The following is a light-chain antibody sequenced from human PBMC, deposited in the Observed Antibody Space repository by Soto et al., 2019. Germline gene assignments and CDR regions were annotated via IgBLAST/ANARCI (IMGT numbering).Light chain of an antibody. CDR2: AAS. V-gene: IGKV1-39*01. CDR3: QQSDIMPWT. J-gene: IGKJ1*01. Sequence: DIQMTQSPSSLSASVGDRVTITCRASQSISGYLNWYQKKAGQAPRLLMDAASSLQSGVPSRFSGSGSGTDFTLTISSLQPEDSATYYCQQSDIMPWTFGQGTKVEIK. CDR1: QSISGY.